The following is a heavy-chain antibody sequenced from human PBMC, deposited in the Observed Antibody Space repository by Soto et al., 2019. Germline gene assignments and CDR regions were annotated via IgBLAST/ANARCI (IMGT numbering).Heavy chain of an antibody. CDR1: GGTFSSDA. V-gene: IGHV1-69*06. D-gene: IGHD6-19*01. CDR3: ASSMGSGWYFWFDP. J-gene: IGHJ5*02. Sequence: SVKVSCKASGGTFSSDAISWVRQAPGQGLEWMGGIIPIFGTANYAQKCQGRVTITADKSTSTAYMELSSLRSEDTAVYYCASSMGSGWYFWFDPWGQGTLVTSPQ. CDR2: IIPIFGTA.